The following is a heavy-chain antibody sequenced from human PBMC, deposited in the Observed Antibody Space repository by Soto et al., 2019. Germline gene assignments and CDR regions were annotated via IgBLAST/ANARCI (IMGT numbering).Heavy chain of an antibody. Sequence: EVQLLESGGGLVQPGGSLRLSCAASGFTFSSYAMSWVRQAPGKGLEWVSAISGSGGSTYYADSVKGRFTISRDNSKNTLYLQMNSLRAEDTAVYYCANSVSSSWFPFDYWGQGTLVTVSS. J-gene: IGHJ4*02. CDR3: ANSVSSSWFPFDY. V-gene: IGHV3-23*01. CDR2: ISGSGGST. D-gene: IGHD6-13*01. CDR1: GFTFSSYA.